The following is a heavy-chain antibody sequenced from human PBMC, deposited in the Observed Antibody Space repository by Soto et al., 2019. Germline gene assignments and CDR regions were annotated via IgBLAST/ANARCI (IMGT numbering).Heavy chain of an antibody. J-gene: IGHJ5*02. Sequence: XSLRLAYAASGFTFSSSAMRWVRQATGKGLEWMGIIYPDSSNTKYSRSFQGQVTISADKSSSTAYLQWSSLKASETAIYYCARQGAAVPTVPLIWFDPWGQGTLVTV. V-gene: IGHV5-51*01. CDR1: GFTFSSSA. D-gene: IGHD6-13*01. CDR3: ARQGAAVPTVPLIWFDP. CDR2: IYPDSSNT.